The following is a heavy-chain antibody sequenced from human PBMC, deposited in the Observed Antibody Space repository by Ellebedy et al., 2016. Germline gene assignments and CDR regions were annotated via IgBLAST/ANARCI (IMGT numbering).Heavy chain of an antibody. V-gene: IGHV3-7*01. D-gene: IGHD3-22*01. CDR3: ARGGGYDSSGYYYLFDY. Sequence: GESLKISCAASGFTFSSYWMSWVRQAPGKGLEWVANIKQDGSEKYYVDSVKGRFTISRDNAKNSLYLQMNSLRAEDTAVYYCARGGGYDSSGYYYLFDYWGQGTLVTVSS. J-gene: IGHJ4*02. CDR2: IKQDGSEK. CDR1: GFTFSSYW.